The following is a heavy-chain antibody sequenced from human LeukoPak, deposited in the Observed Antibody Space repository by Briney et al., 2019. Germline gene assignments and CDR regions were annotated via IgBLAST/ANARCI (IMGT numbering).Heavy chain of an antibody. J-gene: IGHJ4*02. CDR3: ARHPFATPFDS. D-gene: IGHD2-15*01. CDR1: GGSMSPYH. V-gene: IGHV4-59*08. Sequence: MPSETLSLTCTVSGGSMSPYHWGWIRQPPGKGLEWTGYIYYSGSTNYNPSLNSRVTISVDTSKNQFSLRLSSVTAADTALYFCARHPFATPFDSWGPGTLVTVSS. CDR2: IYYSGST.